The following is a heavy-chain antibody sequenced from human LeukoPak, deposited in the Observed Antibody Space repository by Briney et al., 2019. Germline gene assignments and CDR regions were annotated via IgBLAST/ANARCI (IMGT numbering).Heavy chain of an antibody. Sequence: SDTLSLTCTISGGSMSSYYWSWIRQPPGKGLEWIGEINHSGSTNYNPSLKSRVTISVDTSKNQFSLKLSSVTAADTAVYYCARGPRGVGTTRPFDYWGQGTLVTVSS. CDR2: INHSGST. V-gene: IGHV4-34*01. CDR3: ARGPRGVGTTRPFDY. CDR1: GGSMSSYY. J-gene: IGHJ4*02. D-gene: IGHD1-14*01.